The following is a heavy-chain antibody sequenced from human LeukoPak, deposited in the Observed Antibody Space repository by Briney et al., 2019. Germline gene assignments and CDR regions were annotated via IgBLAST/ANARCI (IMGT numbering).Heavy chain of an antibody. V-gene: IGHV4-30-4*08. D-gene: IGHD4-23*01. CDR2: IYYSGST. Sequence: SETLSLTCTVSGGSLSSGDYYWSWIRQPPGKGLEWIGYIYYSGSTYYNPSLKGRVTISVDTSKNQSSLKLSSVTAADTAVYYCAREPTVVTGAFDIWGQGTMVTVSS. CDR3: AREPTVVTGAFDI. CDR1: GGSLSSGDYY. J-gene: IGHJ3*02.